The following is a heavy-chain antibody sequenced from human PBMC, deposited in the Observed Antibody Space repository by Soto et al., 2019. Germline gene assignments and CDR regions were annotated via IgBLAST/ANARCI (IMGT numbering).Heavy chain of an antibody. CDR3: AGIIGTYCGGDCSPWDDY. Sequence: QVHLVQSGAEVKKPGSSVKVSCKISGVTFTSYTIGWVRQAPGQGLEWMGGITPIFNSANYARKFQGRISISADDSTNTAHMELRSRSSEDSAMYDCAGIIGTYCGGDCSPWDDYWGQGTLVTVSS. D-gene: IGHD2-21*02. CDR1: GVTFTSYT. V-gene: IGHV1-69*12. J-gene: IGHJ4*02. CDR2: ITPIFNSA.